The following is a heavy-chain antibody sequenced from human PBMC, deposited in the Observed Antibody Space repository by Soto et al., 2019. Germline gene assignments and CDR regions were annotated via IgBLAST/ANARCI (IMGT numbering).Heavy chain of an antibody. V-gene: IGHV2-26*01. CDR2: IFSNDEK. D-gene: IGHD3-22*01. CDR1: GFSLSNARMG. CDR3: ARSAYYYDSSGYSTTFDY. Sequence: SGPTLVNPTETLTLTCTVSGFSLSNARMGVSWIRQPPGKALEWLAHIFSNDEKSYSTSLKSRLTISKDTSKSQVVLTMTNMDPVDTATYYCARSAYYYDSSGYSTTFDYWGQGTLVTVSS. J-gene: IGHJ4*02.